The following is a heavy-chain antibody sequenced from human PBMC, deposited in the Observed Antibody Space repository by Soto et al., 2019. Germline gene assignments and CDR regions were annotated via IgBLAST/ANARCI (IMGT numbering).Heavy chain of an antibody. CDR2: VGDGGGRT. Sequence: EVQLVESGGGLVQPGVSLRLSCAASGFTFSNYAMSWVRQGPGKGLEWVSSVGDGGGRTYYADSVKGRFTISTDNSKNTLVLQMNSLRAEETAVYYCARKGIVEGRHHGAFGIWGQGTMVIVSS. CDR3: ARKGIVEGRHHGAFGI. CDR1: GFTFSNYA. D-gene: IGHD1-26*01. J-gene: IGHJ3*02. V-gene: IGHV3-23*04.